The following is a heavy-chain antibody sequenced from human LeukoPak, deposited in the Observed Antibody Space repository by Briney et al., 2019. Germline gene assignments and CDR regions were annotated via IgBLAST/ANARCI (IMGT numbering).Heavy chain of an antibody. CDR3: ARSGLSSGWPYYFDS. CDR1: GFTVSSNY. CDR2: IYSGGST. J-gene: IGHJ4*02. D-gene: IGHD6-19*01. V-gene: IGHV3-53*01. Sequence: GGSLRLSCAASGFTVSSNYMSWVRQAPGKGLEWVSLIYSGGSTYYADSVKGRFTISRDNPKNTLFLQMNSLRAEDTAVYYCARSGLSSGWPYYFDSWGQGTLVTVSS.